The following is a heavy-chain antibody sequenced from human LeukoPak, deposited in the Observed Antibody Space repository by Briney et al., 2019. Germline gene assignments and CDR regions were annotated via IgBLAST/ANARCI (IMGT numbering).Heavy chain of an antibody. CDR1: GFTFSSAW. D-gene: IGHD5-18*01. Sequence: GGSLRLSCAASGFTFSSAWMNWVRQAPGKGLEWVGRIKSKTDGETTDYAAHVKGRFTNSRDDSENTLYLEMNSLKTEDTAVYDCTRGYSSANYWGQGTLVTVSS. V-gene: IGHV3-15*01. CDR2: IKSKTDGETT. CDR3: TRGYSSANY. J-gene: IGHJ4*02.